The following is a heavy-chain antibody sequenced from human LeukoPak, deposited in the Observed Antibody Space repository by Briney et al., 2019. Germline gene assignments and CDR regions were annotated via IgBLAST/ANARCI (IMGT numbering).Heavy chain of an antibody. CDR2: VSCDGGNK. CDR1: GFTFSTYG. Sequence: GTSLRLSCAASGFTFSTYGMHWVRQASGKGLEWLAFVSCDGGNKYYVDSVKGRFTISRDNSKNTVYLQMNSLRAEDTAVYYCVKDLSVYCDSRGFDPWGQGTLVTVSS. D-gene: IGHD3-22*01. V-gene: IGHV3-30*18. CDR3: VKDLSVYCDSRGFDP. J-gene: IGHJ5*02.